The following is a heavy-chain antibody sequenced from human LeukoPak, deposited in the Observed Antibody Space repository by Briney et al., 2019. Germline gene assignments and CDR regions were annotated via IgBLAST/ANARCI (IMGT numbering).Heavy chain of an antibody. D-gene: IGHD5-12*01. CDR3: AYMATYYGMDV. J-gene: IGHJ6*02. V-gene: IGHV3-48*03. CDR2: ISYSGSTI. CDR1: GFTFSSYV. Sequence: GGSLRLSCAASGFTFSSYVMNWVRQAPGKGLEWVSYISYSGSTIYYADSVKGRFTVSRDNAKNSLYLQMNSLRAEDTAVYYCAYMATYYGMDVWGQGTTVAVSS.